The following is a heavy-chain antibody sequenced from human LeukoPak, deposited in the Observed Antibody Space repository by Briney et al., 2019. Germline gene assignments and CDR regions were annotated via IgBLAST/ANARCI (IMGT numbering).Heavy chain of an antibody. CDR3: ARESGYDSNYFVY. J-gene: IGHJ4*02. Sequence: PGGSLRLSCAASGFTFSSYWMSWVRQAPGKGLEWVANIKQDGSEKYYVDSVKGRFTISRDNAKNSLYLQMNSLRAEDTAVYYCARESGYDSNYFVYWGQGTLVTVSS. V-gene: IGHV3-7*01. D-gene: IGHD5-12*01. CDR1: GFTFSSYW. CDR2: IKQDGSEK.